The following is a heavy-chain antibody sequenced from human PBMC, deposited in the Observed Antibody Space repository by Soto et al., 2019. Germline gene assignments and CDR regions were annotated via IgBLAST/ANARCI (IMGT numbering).Heavy chain of an antibody. CDR2: IKQDGSEK. CDR1: GFTFSSYW. D-gene: IGHD2-2*01. Sequence: GGSLRLSCAASGFTFSSYWMSWVRQAPGKGLEWVANIKQDGSEKYYVDSVKGRFTISRDNAKNSLYLQMNSLRAEDTAVYYCARDFPGSIVGYQLLSSDYYYYYYMDVWGKGTTVTVSS. J-gene: IGHJ6*03. CDR3: ARDFPGSIVGYQLLSSDYYYYYYMDV. V-gene: IGHV3-7*01.